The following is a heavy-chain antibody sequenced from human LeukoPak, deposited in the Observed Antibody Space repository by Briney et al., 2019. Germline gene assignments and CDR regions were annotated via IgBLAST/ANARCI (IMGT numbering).Heavy chain of an antibody. D-gene: IGHD1-26*01. Sequence: ASVKVSCKASGYTFTSYAMNWVRQAPGQGLEWMGWINTNTGNPTYAQGFTGRFVFSLDTSVSTAYLQISSLKAGDTAVYYCARGLVGATPPNWFDPWGQGTLVTVSS. V-gene: IGHV7-4-1*02. CDR2: INTNTGNP. CDR3: ARGLVGATPPNWFDP. CDR1: GYTFTSYA. J-gene: IGHJ5*02.